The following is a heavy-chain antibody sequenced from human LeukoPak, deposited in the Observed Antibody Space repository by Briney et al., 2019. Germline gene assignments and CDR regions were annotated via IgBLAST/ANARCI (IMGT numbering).Heavy chain of an antibody. Sequence: GGSLRLSCAASGFTFSDPWMSWVRQAPGKGLERVANMNQDGSEKDYVDSVKGRFTISRDNARNSLYLQMGSLRAEDTAVYYCATYTHWVAGDVWGQGTTVTVSS. CDR1: GFTFSDPW. CDR3: ATYTHWVAGDV. D-gene: IGHD3-16*01. J-gene: IGHJ6*02. CDR2: MNQDGSEK. V-gene: IGHV3-7*01.